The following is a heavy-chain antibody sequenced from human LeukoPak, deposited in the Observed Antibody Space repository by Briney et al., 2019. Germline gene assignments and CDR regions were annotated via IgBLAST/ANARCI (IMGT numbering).Heavy chain of an antibody. CDR3: ARDLFVGGYDSNY. V-gene: IGHV4-4*02. Sequence: PSETLSLTCAVSGGSISSSNWWSWVRQPPGKGLEWIGEIHHSGSTNYNPSLKSRVTISVDKSKNQFSLKLSSVTAADTAVYYCARDLFVGGYDSNYWGQGTLVTVSS. D-gene: IGHD5-12*01. CDR1: GGSISSSNW. J-gene: IGHJ4*02. CDR2: IHHSGST.